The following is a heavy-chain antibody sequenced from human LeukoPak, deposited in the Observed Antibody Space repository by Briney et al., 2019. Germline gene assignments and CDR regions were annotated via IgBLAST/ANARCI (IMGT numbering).Heavy chain of an antibody. J-gene: IGHJ4*02. D-gene: IGHD6-19*01. CDR1: GFTFSSYA. CDR2: IYRGGST. Sequence: GGSLRLSCAASGFTFSSYAMRWVREARGKGGEGVAVIYRGGSTNYSDSVKGRFTICRDNSKKTLYLQMNSLRAEDTAVYYCARDGGPYSSGWAFDYWGQGTLVTVSS. V-gene: IGHV3-66*01. CDR3: ARDGGPYSSGWAFDY.